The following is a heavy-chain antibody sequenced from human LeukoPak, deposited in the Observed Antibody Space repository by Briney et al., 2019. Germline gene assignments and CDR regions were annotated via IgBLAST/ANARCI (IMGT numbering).Heavy chain of an antibody. Sequence: PSGTLSLTCGVSGGSISNTNWWTWVRQAPGKGLEWVSSISGSGNRTYYADSVKGRFTISRDNSKNTLFLQMNSLRAEDTAVYYCAKNLYCGGGSCYPSALGMDVWGQGTTVTVSS. J-gene: IGHJ6*02. CDR2: ISGSGNRT. D-gene: IGHD2-15*01. CDR1: GGSISNTN. CDR3: AKNLYCGGGSCYPSALGMDV. V-gene: IGHV3-23*01.